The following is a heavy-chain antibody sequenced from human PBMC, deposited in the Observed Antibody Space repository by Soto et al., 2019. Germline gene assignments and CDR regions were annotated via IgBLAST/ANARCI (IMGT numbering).Heavy chain of an antibody. CDR1: GDSVSSGDYY. Sequence: TLSLTCTVSGDSVSSGDYYWTWIRQPPGKGLEWVGHIYFSGRTNYIPSLESRVTISLDTSKNQFSLKLTSVTAADTAVYYCARVPIDTYMIYWSDPWGQGTLVTVSS. CDR3: ARVPIDTYMIYWSDP. CDR2: IYFSGRT. V-gene: IGHV4-61*08. D-gene: IGHD3-16*01. J-gene: IGHJ5*02.